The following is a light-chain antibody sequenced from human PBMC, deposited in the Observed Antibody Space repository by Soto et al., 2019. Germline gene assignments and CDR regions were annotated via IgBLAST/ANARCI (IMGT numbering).Light chain of an antibody. J-gene: IGKJ1*01. CDR1: QSVSSN. CDR3: QQYNVYSRA. CDR2: GAS. Sequence: LMSQSPATLSVSPGERATLSCRASQSVSSNLGWYQQKPGQAPRPLIYGASTRATGIPARFSGSGSGTEFTLTISSLQPDDFATYYCQQYNVYSRAFGQGTKVDI. V-gene: IGKV3-15*01.